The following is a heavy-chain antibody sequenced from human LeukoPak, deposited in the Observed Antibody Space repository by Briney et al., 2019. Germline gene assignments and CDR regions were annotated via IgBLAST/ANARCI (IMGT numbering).Heavy chain of an antibody. CDR1: GGSISSSSYY. D-gene: IGHD4-17*01. J-gene: IGHJ4*02. V-gene: IGHV4-39*07. CDR2: IYYSGST. Sequence: SETLSLTCTVSGGSISSSSYYWGWIRQPPGKGLEWIGSIYYSGSTYYNPSLKSRVTTSVDTSKNQFSLKLSSVTAADTAVYYCARGADYGDYAYYFDYWGQGTLVTVSS. CDR3: ARGADYGDYAYYFDY.